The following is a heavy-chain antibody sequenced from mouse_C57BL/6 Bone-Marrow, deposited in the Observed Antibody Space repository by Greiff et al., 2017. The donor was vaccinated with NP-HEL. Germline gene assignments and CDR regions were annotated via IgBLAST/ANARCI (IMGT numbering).Heavy chain of an antibody. Sequence: QVQPKQSGAELAKPGASVKLSCKASGYTFTSYWMHWVKQRPGQGLEWIGYINPSSGYTKYNQKFKDKATLTADKSSSTAYMQLSSLTYEDSAVYYCARSRPPYYYAMDYWGQGTSVTVSS. CDR3: ARSRPPYYYAMDY. J-gene: IGHJ4*01. V-gene: IGHV1-7*01. CDR1: GYTFTSYW. CDR2: INPSSGYT.